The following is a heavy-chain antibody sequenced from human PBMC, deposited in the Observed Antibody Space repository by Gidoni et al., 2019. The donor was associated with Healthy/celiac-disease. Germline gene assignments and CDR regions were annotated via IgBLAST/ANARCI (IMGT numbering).Heavy chain of an antibody. Sequence: QLQLQESGPGLVKPSETLSLTCTVSGGSISSSSYYWGWIRQPPGKGLEWIGSISYSGSTYYNPSLKSRVTISVDTSKNQFSLKLSSVTAADTAVYYCARPLYGDYGYFDYWGQGTLVTVSS. J-gene: IGHJ4*02. CDR2: ISYSGST. CDR1: GGSISSSSYY. V-gene: IGHV4-39*01. D-gene: IGHD4-17*01. CDR3: ARPLYGDYGYFDY.